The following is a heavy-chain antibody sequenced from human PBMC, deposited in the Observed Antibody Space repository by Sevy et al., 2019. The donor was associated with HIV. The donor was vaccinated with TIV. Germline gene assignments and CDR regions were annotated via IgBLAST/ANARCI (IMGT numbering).Heavy chain of an antibody. V-gene: IGHV3-30*02. CDR1: RFTFSDYG. D-gene: IGHD6-13*01. Sequence: GGSLRLSCTASRFTFSDYGMHWVRQAPGKGLDWVAFIWYDGTDKYYADSVEGRFTISRGNSENKLVLQMNSLRPEDTAVYYCTKNTAAAGVGGFDYWGRGTMVTVSS. CDR3: TKNTAAAGVGGFDY. J-gene: IGHJ4*02. CDR2: IWYDGTDK.